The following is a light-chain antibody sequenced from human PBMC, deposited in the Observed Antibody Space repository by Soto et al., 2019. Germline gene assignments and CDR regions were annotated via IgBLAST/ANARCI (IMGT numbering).Light chain of an antibody. Sequence: DIQMTQSPSTLSASVGDRVTITCRASQSVSSWLAWFQQKPGKAPKLLISDASILESGVPSRFSGSTSGTEFTLTISSLQPGDFATYYCQQYHTYRTFGQGTKVDI. CDR3: QQYHTYRT. CDR2: DAS. V-gene: IGKV1-5*01. J-gene: IGKJ1*01. CDR1: QSVSSW.